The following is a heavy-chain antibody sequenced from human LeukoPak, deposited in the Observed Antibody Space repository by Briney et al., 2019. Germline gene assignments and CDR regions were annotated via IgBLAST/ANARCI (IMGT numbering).Heavy chain of an antibody. Sequence: SVKVSCKASGGTFSSYAISWVRQAPGQGLEWMGGIIPIFGTANYAQKFQGRVTITADESTSTAYMELSSLRPEDTAVYYCARDRSGGNYYYYYYMDVWGKGTTVTVSS. CDR1: GGTFSSYA. V-gene: IGHV1-69*13. D-gene: IGHD4-23*01. J-gene: IGHJ6*03. CDR3: ARDRSGGNYYYYYYMDV. CDR2: IIPIFGTA.